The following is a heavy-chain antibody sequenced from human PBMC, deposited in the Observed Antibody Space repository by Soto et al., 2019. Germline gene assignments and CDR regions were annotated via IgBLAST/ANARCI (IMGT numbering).Heavy chain of an antibody. CDR1: GGTFSSYA. D-gene: IGHD3-22*01. CDR2: IIPIFGTA. V-gene: IGHV1-69*13. CDR3: ARGPITMTRWNYFDY. J-gene: IGHJ4*02. Sequence: ASVKVSCKASGGTFSSYAISWVRQAPGQGLEWMGGIIPIFGTANYAQKFQGRVTITADESTSTAYMELSSLRSEDTAVYYCARGPITMTRWNYFDYWGQGTLVTVSS.